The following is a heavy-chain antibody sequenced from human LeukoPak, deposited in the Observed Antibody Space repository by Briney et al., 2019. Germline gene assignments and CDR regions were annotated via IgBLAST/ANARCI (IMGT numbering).Heavy chain of an antibody. Sequence: QTGGSLRLSCAASGFTFSSYAMSWVRQAPGKGLEWVSAISGSGGSTYYADSVKGRFTISRDNSKNTLYLQMNSLRAEDTAAYYCAKGDYGDYDGSFGPWGQGTLVTVSS. D-gene: IGHD4-17*01. V-gene: IGHV3-23*01. CDR1: GFTFSSYA. CDR3: AKGDYGDYDGSFGP. CDR2: ISGSGGST. J-gene: IGHJ5*02.